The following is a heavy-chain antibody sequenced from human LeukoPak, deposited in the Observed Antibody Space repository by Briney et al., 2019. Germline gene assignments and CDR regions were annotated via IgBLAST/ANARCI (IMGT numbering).Heavy chain of an antibody. CDR3: AKDRGITMVRGVSSGIDY. Sequence: GGSLRLSCAASGFTFSSYGIHWVRQAPGKGLEWVAVISYDGSNKYYADSVKGRFTISRDNSKNTLYLQMNSLRAEDTAVYYCAKDRGITMVRGVSSGIDYWGQGTLVTVSS. D-gene: IGHD3-10*01. CDR2: ISYDGSNK. V-gene: IGHV3-30*18. J-gene: IGHJ4*02. CDR1: GFTFSSYG.